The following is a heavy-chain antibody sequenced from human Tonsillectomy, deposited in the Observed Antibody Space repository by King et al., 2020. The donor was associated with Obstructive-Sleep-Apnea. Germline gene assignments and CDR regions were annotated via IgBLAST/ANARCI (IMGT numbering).Heavy chain of an antibody. CDR1: GFTFSSYG. J-gene: IGHJ4*02. V-gene: IGHV3-30*02. Sequence: VQLVESGGGVVQPGVSLRLSCAASGFTFSSYGMHWVRQAPGKGLEWVAFIRYDGSNKYYADSVKGRFTISRDNSKNTLYLQMNSLRAEDTAVYYCAKTLARITMIPPDGLCDYWGKGTLVTVSS. D-gene: IGHD3-22*01. CDR2: IRYDGSNK. CDR3: AKTLARITMIPPDGLCDY.